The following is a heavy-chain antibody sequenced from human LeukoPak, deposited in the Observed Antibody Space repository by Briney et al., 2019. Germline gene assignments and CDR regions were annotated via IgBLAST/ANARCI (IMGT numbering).Heavy chain of an antibody. CDR2: ISSSSSTI. V-gene: IGHV3-48*04. Sequence: GGSLRLSCAASGFTFSSYSMNWVRQAPGKGLEWVSYISSSSSTIYYADSVKGRFTISRDNAKNSLYLQMNSLRAEDTAVYYCAREPGDFIDYWGQGTLVTVSS. J-gene: IGHJ4*02. CDR1: GFTFSSYS. D-gene: IGHD4-17*01. CDR3: AREPGDFIDY.